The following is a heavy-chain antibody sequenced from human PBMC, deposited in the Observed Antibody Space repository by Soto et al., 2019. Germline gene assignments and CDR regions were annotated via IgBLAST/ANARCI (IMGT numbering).Heavy chain of an antibody. V-gene: IGHV1-2*04. CDR1: GYTFTGYY. CDR2: INPNSGGT. J-gene: IGHJ3*02. CDR3: ARELKYYDILTGYSPSSNAFDI. Sequence: ASVKVSCKASGYTFTGYYMHWVRQAPGQGLEWVGWINPNSGGTNYAQKFQGWVTMTRDTSISTAYMELSRLRSDDTAVYYCARELKYYDILTGYSPSSNAFDIWGQGTMVTVSS. D-gene: IGHD3-9*01.